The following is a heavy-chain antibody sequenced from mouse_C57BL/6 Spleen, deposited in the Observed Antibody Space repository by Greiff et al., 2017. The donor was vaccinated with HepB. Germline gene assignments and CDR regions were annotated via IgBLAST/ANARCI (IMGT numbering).Heavy chain of an antibody. CDR3: ARRDGYSFYAMDY. CDR2: ISNLAYSI. D-gene: IGHD2-3*01. J-gene: IGHJ4*01. V-gene: IGHV5-15*04. CDR1: GFTFSDYG. Sequence: EVKLMESGGGLVQPGGSLKLSCAASGFTFSDYGMAWVRQAPRKGPEWVAFISNLAYSIYYADTVTGRFTISRENAKNTLYLEMSSLRSEDTAMYYCARRDGYSFYAMDYWGQGTSVTVSS.